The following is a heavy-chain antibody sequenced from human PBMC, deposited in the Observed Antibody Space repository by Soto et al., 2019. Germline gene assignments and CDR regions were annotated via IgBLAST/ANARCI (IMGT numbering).Heavy chain of an antibody. CDR3: AAGDQQVGIVFDY. D-gene: IGHD6-6*01. J-gene: IGHJ4*02. Sequence: QVQLVQSGAEVKKPGSSVKVSCKASGGTFSRYAISGVRQAPGQGLEWMGGIIPIFGTANYAQKFQGRVTITADESPSTAYLEVSSLRSEDTAVYYCAAGDQQVGIVFDYWGQGTRVTVSS. CDR1: GGTFSRYA. CDR2: IIPIFGTA. V-gene: IGHV1-69*01.